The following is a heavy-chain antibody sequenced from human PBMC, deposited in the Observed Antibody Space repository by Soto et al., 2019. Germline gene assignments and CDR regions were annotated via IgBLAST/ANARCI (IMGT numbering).Heavy chain of an antibody. CDR2: IYPSDSDT. CDR3: TRHSDRGWTTIDY. Sequence: GESLKISCKGSGYSFAAYWIGWVRQMPGKGLEWMGIIYPSDSDTRYSPSFQGQVTISADKSISTAYLQWSSLKASDTAIYYCTRHSDRGWTTIDYWGQGTLVTVSS. V-gene: IGHV5-51*01. D-gene: IGHD6-19*01. J-gene: IGHJ4*02. CDR1: GYSFAAYW.